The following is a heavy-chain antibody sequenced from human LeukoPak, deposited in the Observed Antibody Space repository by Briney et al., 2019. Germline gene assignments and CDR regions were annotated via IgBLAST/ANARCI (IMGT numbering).Heavy chain of an antibody. D-gene: IGHD6-19*01. CDR3: ARDLGSSGAFDY. CDR2: IIPIFGTA. Sequence: SVKVSCKASGGTLSSYAISWVRQAPGQGLEWMGGIIPIFGTANYAQKFQGRVTITADKSTSTAYMELSSLRSEDTAVYYCARDLGSSGAFDYWGQGTLVTVSS. V-gene: IGHV1-69*06. CDR1: GGTLSSYA. J-gene: IGHJ4*02.